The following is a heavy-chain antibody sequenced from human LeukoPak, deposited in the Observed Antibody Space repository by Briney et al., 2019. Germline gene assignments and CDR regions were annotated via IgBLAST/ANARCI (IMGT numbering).Heavy chain of an antibody. CDR3: ARGYCGGDCYRVTYYYYYMDV. D-gene: IGHD2-21*01. V-gene: IGHV4-39*01. CDR2: IYYSGST. J-gene: IGHJ6*03. CDR1: GGSVSSSSYY. Sequence: PSETLSLTCTVSGGSVSSSSYYWGWIRQPPGKGLEWIGSIYYSGSTYYNPSLKSRVTISVDTSKNQFSLKLSSVTAADTAVYYCARGYCGGDCYRVTYYYYYMDVWGKGTTVTVSS.